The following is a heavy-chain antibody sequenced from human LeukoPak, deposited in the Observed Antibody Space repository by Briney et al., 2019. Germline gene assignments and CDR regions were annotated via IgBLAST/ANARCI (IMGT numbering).Heavy chain of an antibody. V-gene: IGHV3-23*01. CDR1: GFTLSSYA. CDR3: AKSVYYGSGSPSMDV. D-gene: IGHD3-10*01. J-gene: IGHJ6*03. Sequence: SGGSLRLSCAASGFTLSSYAMKWVRQAPGKGLEWVSAMSGSGGSTYYADSVKGRFTISRDNSKNMLYLQMNSLRAEDTAVYFCAKSVYYGSGSPSMDVWGKGTTVTVSS. CDR2: MSGSGGST.